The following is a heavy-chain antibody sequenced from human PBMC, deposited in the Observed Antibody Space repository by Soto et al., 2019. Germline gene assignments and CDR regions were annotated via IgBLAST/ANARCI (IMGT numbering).Heavy chain of an antibody. J-gene: IGHJ4*02. V-gene: IGHV1-3*01. Sequence: GASVKVSCKTSGYIFTNYAIDWVRQAPGQGLEWLGWINAGNGDTRYSQKFQGRVTITMDTSASTAYMELSSLTSEDTAVYYCARKPYYQRPLDFWGQGTLVTVSS. CDR1: GYIFTNYA. CDR2: INAGNGDT. D-gene: IGHD3-10*01. CDR3: ARKPYYQRPLDF.